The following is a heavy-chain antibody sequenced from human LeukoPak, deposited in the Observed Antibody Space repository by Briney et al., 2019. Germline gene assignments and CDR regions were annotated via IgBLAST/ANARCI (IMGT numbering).Heavy chain of an antibody. J-gene: IGHJ4*02. CDR1: GFTFDDYA. Sequence: PGGSLRLSCAAFGFTFDDYAMHWVRQAPGKGLEWVSGISWNSGTIGYADSVKGRFTISRDNSKNTLYLQMSSLRAEDTAVYYCARETVDTPMAHPLDHWGQGTLVTVSS. CDR2: ISWNSGTI. CDR3: ARETVDTPMAHPLDH. V-gene: IGHV3-9*01. D-gene: IGHD5-18*01.